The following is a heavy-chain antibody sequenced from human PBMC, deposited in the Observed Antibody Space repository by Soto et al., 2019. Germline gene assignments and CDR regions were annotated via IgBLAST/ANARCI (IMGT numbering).Heavy chain of an antibody. V-gene: IGHV4-34*01. CDR3: ARSSIYYGDSVDY. J-gene: IGHJ4*02. D-gene: IGHD4-17*01. CDR1: GGSFSGYY. Sequence: PSETLSLTCAVYGGSFSGYYWSWIRQPPGKGLEWIGEINHSGSTNYNPSLKSRVTISVDTSKNQFSLKLSSVTAADTAVYYCARSSIYYGDSVDYWGQGTLVTVSS. CDR2: INHSGST.